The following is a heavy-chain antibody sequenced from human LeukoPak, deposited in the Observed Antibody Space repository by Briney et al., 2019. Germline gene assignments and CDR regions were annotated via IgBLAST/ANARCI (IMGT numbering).Heavy chain of an antibody. CDR1: GYTFTSYG. CDR2: ISAYNGNT. V-gene: IGHV1-18*01. Sequence: ASVKVSCKASGYTFTSYGISWVRQAPGQGLEWMGWISAYNGNTNYAQKLQGRVTMTTDTSTSTAYMELRSLRSDDTAVYYCARELSRDGYIPHAFDIWGQGTMVTVSS. J-gene: IGHJ3*02. D-gene: IGHD5-12*01. CDR3: ARELSRDGYIPHAFDI.